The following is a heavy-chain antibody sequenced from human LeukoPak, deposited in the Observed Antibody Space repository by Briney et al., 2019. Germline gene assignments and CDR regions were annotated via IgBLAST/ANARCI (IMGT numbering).Heavy chain of an antibody. CDR2: IFYSGST. CDR1: GGSISTSSYY. V-gene: IGHV4-39*07. CDR3: ARGEYQLLDFDY. Sequence: ASETLSLTCTVSGGSISTSSYYWGWVRQPPGKGLEWIGNIFYSGSTYYSPSLKSRVTISVDTSKNQFSLKLSSVTAADTAVYYCARGEYQLLDFDYWGQGTLVTVSS. D-gene: IGHD2-2*01. J-gene: IGHJ4*02.